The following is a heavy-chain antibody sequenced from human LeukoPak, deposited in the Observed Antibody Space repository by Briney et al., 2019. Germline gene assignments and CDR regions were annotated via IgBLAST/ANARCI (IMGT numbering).Heavy chain of an antibody. CDR1: GFTFSNYA. J-gene: IGHJ6*02. V-gene: IGHV3-30-3*01. Sequence: GGSLRLSCAASGFTFSNYAMHWVRQAPGKGLEWVAVISYDGSNKYYADSVKGRFTISRDNSKNTLFLQMNSLRAEDTAVYYCAREVLGEYYHDMDVWGRGTTVTVSS. CDR3: AREVLGEYYHDMDV. CDR2: ISYDGSNK. D-gene: IGHD3-10*01.